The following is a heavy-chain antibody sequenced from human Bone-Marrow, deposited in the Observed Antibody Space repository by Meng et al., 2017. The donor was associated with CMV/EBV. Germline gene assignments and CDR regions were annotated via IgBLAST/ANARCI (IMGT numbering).Heavy chain of an antibody. Sequence: ASVKVSCKASGYTFTGYFLHWMRQAPGQGLEWMGWIDPSSGGTNSAQKFQGRVTMTWDTSISIAYMELSRLTSDDTAVYFCARVPTVGNFWSGPAHWFASWGPGTPVTGSS. J-gene: IGHJ5*01. CDR3: ARVPTVGNFWSGPAHWFAS. V-gene: IGHV1-2*02. CDR1: GYTFTGYF. CDR2: IDPSSGGT. D-gene: IGHD3-3*01.